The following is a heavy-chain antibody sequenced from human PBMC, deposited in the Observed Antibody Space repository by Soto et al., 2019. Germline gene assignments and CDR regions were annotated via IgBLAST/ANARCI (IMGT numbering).Heavy chain of an antibody. CDR1: GGSVSSGSYY. V-gene: IGHV4-61*01. CDR3: ARVVLDTAMVTVDY. Sequence: QVQLQESGPGLVKPSETLSLTCTVSGGSVSSGSYYWSWIRQPPGKGLEWIGYIYYSGSTNYNPSLKRRVTISVDTSKNQFSLKLSSVTAADTAVYYCARVVLDTAMVTVDYWGQGTLVTVSS. D-gene: IGHD5-18*01. CDR2: IYYSGST. J-gene: IGHJ4*02.